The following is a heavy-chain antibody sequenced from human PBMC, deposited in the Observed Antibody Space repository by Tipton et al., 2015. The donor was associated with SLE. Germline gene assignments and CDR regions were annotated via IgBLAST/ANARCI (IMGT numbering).Heavy chain of an antibody. Sequence: LRLSCTGSGGSIRSYYWSWIRQPPGKGLEWIGYIYYSGSTNYNPSLKSRVTISVDTSKNQFSLKLSSVTAADTAVYYCARDRSGYLGWGQGTLVTVSS. CDR3: ARDRSGYLG. D-gene: IGHD3-22*01. V-gene: IGHV4-59*12. J-gene: IGHJ4*02. CDR1: GGSIRSYY. CDR2: IYYSGST.